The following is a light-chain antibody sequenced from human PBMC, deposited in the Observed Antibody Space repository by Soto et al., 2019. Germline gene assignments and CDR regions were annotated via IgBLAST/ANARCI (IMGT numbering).Light chain of an antibody. CDR2: DAS. Sequence: DIQMTQSPSTLSASVGDRVSISCRASQSVSSWLAWYQHKPGKAPKLLIYDASNLESGVPFRFSGSGSGTEFFLTIDSLQPEDFETYYCQQYNGYPWTFGQGTKVEIK. J-gene: IGKJ1*01. CDR3: QQYNGYPWT. V-gene: IGKV1-5*01. CDR1: QSVSSW.